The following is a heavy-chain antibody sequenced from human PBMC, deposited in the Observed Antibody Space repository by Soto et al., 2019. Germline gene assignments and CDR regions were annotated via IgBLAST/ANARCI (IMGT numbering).Heavy chain of an antibody. V-gene: IGHV4-34*01. CDR1: GGSFSGYY. CDR3: ARGVVVPAAIRACMDV. J-gene: IGHJ6*02. CDR2: INHSGST. Sequence: XETLSLTCAVYGGSFSGYYWSWIRQPPGKGLEWIGEINHSGSTNYNPSLKSRVTISVDTSKNQFSLKLSSVTAADTAVYYCARGVVVPAAIRACMDVWGQGTTVTVSS. D-gene: IGHD2-2*01.